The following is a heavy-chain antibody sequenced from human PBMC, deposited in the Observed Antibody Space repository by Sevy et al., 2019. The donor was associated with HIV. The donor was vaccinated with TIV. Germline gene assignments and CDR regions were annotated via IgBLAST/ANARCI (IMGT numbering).Heavy chain of an antibody. V-gene: IGHV4-59*08. CDR2: XXSXXXI. CDR3: AGENAWGRGYS. Sequence: SETLSLTCTVSGXXXXXLYWNWIRQPPGKXLEWIANXXSXXXINYNPSLKSRVTLSLDRSKNQFPLRLSSVTAADTAMXYCAGENAWGRGYSWGQGTLVTVSS. D-gene: IGHD1-26*01. J-gene: IGHJ4*02. CDR1: GXXXXXLY.